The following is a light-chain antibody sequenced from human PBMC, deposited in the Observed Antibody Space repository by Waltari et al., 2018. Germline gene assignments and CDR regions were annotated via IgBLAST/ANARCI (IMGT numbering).Light chain of an antibody. CDR3: MEGLQSVT. J-gene: IGKJ5*01. CDR2: LGS. CDR1: QSLLENNGYNY. Sequence: DIVMTQSPLSLPVTPGEPASISCRSSQSLLENNGYNYLDWYLQKPGQSTQILIYLGSNRASGVPDRFSGSGSGTDFTLKISRVEAEDAGVYYCMEGLQSVTFGQGTRLEIK. V-gene: IGKV2-28*01.